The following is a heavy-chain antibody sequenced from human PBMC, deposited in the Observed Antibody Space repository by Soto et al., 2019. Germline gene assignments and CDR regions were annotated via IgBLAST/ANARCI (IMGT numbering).Heavy chain of an antibody. J-gene: IGHJ6*02. D-gene: IGHD5-12*01. CDR3: ARAGDSGYDYNPYYYYGMDV. CDR1: GYTFTGYY. V-gene: IGHV1-2*04. CDR2: INPNSGGT. Sequence: ASVKVSCKXSGYTFTGYYMHWVRQAPGQGLEWMGWINPNSGGTNYAQKFQGWVTMTRDMSISTAYMELSRLRSDDTAVYYCARAGDSGYDYNPYYYYGMDVWGQGTTVTSP.